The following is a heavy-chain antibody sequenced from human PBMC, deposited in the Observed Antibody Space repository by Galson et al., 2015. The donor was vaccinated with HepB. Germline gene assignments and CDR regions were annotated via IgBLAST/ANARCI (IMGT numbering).Heavy chain of an antibody. D-gene: IGHD3-10*01. CDR3: ARHRAYGSGTPYYFSHMDV. Sequence: QSGAEVKKPGESLKISCKGSGYSFTSYWIAWVRQMPGKGLEWMGTIYPGDSDTRHSPSFQGQVTISVDKSISTAHLQWSSLKASDTAIYYCARHRAYGSGTPYYFSHMDVWGKGTTVTVSS. J-gene: IGHJ6*03. CDR1: GYSFTSYW. V-gene: IGHV5-51*01. CDR2: IYPGDSDT.